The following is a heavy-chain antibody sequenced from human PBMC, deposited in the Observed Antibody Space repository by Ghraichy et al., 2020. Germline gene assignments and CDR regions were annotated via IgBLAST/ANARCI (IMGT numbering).Heavy chain of an antibody. V-gene: IGHV4-34*01. CDR2: INHRGST. Sequence: SQTLSLTCAVYGGSFSDYYWTWIRQPPGKGLQWIGEINHRGSTNYNPSLKSRVTISLDTSRNQFSLKLNSVTAADTAVYYCASTSYDILTGYQPLDPWGQGTLVTVSS. CDR1: GGSFSDYY. D-gene: IGHD3-9*01. J-gene: IGHJ5*02. CDR3: ASTSYDILTGYQPLDP.